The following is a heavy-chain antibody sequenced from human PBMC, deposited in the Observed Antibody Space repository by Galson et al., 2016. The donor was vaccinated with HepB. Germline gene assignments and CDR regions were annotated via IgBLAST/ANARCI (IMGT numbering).Heavy chain of an antibody. D-gene: IGHD1-26*01. CDR3: ALAEGGSYLVLPY. CDR1: GDSITNFY. CDR2: IYYTGSS. Sequence: ETLSLTCTVSGDSITNFYWNWIRQPPGKGLEWLGYIYYTGSSIYNPSLKSRVTISVDTSKNQFSLTLTSVTAADTGVYFCALAEGGSYLVLPYWGQGTLVTVSS. J-gene: IGHJ4*02. V-gene: IGHV4-59*01.